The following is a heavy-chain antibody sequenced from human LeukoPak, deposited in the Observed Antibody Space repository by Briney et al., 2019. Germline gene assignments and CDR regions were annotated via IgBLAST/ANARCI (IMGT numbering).Heavy chain of an antibody. CDR2: ITGDGSGA. CDR1: GFTFSSYW. V-gene: IGHV3-74*01. Sequence: GGSLRLSCAASGFTFSSYWMHWVRQAPGKGLVWVLRITGDGSGANYADSVKGRFTISRDNAKNTLYLQMNSLRAEDTAVYYCARFAVTTAGDYWGQGTLVTVSS. D-gene: IGHD1-1*01. CDR3: ARFAVTTAGDY. J-gene: IGHJ4*02.